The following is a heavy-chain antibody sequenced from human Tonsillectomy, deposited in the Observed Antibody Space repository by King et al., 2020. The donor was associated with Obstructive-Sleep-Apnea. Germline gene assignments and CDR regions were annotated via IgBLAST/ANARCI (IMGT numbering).Heavy chain of an antibody. J-gene: IGHJ2*01. Sequence: VQLQESGPGLVKPSQTLSLTCTVSGGSISSGGYYWSWIRQHPGKGLEWIGYIYYSGSTYYNPSLKSRGTITGDTSKNQFSLKLSSVTAADTAVYYCARDKDCSGGSCYFWYFDLWGRGTLVTVAS. CDR2: IYYSGST. D-gene: IGHD2-15*01. CDR1: GGSISSGGYY. V-gene: IGHV4-31*03. CDR3: ARDKDCSGGSCYFWYFDL.